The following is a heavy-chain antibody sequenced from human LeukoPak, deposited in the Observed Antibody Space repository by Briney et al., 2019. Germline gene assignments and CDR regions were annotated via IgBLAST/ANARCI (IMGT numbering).Heavy chain of an antibody. J-gene: IGHJ4*02. Sequence: GGSLRLSCAASGFTFRNYVIHWVRQAPGKGLEWVALIATDGGERYYADSVKGRFTVSRDNSKNTLYVQMNSLRPEDTAIYYCARARGDSSPASRYFDYWGQGAPVTVSS. CDR3: ARARGDSSPASRYFDY. CDR1: GFTFRNYV. D-gene: IGHD5-18*01. V-gene: IGHV3-30-3*01. CDR2: IATDGGER.